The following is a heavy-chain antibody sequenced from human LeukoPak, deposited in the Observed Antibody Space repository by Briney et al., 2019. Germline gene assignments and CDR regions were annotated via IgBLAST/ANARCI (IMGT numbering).Heavy chain of an antibody. CDR3: ARDYPEYSYGYPWITFYYYYYYMDV. Sequence: GASVKVSCKASGYTFTSYGISWVRQAPGQGLEWMGWISAYNGNTNYAQKLQGRVTMTTDTSTSTAYMELRSLRSDDTAVYYCARDYPEYSYGYPWITFYYYYYYMDVWGKGTTVTVSS. CDR2: ISAYNGNT. V-gene: IGHV1-18*01. D-gene: IGHD5-18*01. CDR1: GYTFTSYG. J-gene: IGHJ6*03.